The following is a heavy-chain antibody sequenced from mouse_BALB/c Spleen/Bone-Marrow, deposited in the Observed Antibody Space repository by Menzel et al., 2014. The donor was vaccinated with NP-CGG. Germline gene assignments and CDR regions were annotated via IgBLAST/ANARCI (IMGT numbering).Heavy chain of an antibody. CDR2: IYPGNSDT. J-gene: IGHJ2*01. Sequence: EVQLQQSGTVLARPGASVKMSCKASGYSFTSYWMHWVKQRPGQGLEWIGAIYPGNSDTSYNQKFKGKAKLTAVTSVTTAYMELSSLTNEDSAVYFCTRKVYYGNPLDYWGQGTTLTVSS. D-gene: IGHD2-1*01. V-gene: IGHV1-5*01. CDR1: GYSFTSYW. CDR3: TRKVYYGNPLDY.